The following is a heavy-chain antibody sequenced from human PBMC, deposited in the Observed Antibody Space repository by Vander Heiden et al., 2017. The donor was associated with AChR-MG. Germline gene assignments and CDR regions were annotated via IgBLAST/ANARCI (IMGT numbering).Heavy chain of an antibody. V-gene: IGHV3-23*01. CDR3: VLPPQGGHDL. CDR1: GFSVTRFD. J-gene: IGHJ3*01. Sequence: EALLLESGGGSVHPRGSHRLSCYAPGFSVTRFDLGWVRQPPGKGLEWVAFISSGAEIPLYADSVKGRFTSARDTTRNTVSLQMNSLRGEDSAVYYCVLPPQGGHDLWGQGTMV. CDR2: ISSGAEIP.